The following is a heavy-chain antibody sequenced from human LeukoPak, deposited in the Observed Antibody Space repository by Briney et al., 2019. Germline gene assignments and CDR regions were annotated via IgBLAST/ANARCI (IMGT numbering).Heavy chain of an antibody. Sequence: SVKVSCKASGGTFSSYAISWVRQAPGQGLEWRGGIIPIFGIANYAQKFQGRVTITADKSTSTPYMELSSLRSEDTAVYCRASHRVVPAARRYYYYGMDVWGKGTTVTVSS. D-gene: IGHD2-2*01. CDR2: IIPIFGIA. J-gene: IGHJ6*04. CDR3: ASHRVVPAARRYYYYGMDV. CDR1: GGTFSSYA. V-gene: IGHV1-69*10.